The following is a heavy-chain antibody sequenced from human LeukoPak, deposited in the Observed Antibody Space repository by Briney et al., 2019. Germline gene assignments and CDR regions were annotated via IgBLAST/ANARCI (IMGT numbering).Heavy chain of an antibody. CDR3: ARDRTLRYFDWLLLGYYYYYYMDV. V-gene: IGHV3-7*01. D-gene: IGHD3-9*01. Sequence: GRSLRLSCAASGFTFDDYAMHWVRQAPGKGLEWVANIKQDGSEKYYVDSVKGRFTISRDNAKNSLYLQMNSLRAEDTAVYYCARDRTLRYFDWLLLGYYYYYYMDVWGKGTTVTISS. J-gene: IGHJ6*03. CDR2: IKQDGSEK. CDR1: GFTFDDYA.